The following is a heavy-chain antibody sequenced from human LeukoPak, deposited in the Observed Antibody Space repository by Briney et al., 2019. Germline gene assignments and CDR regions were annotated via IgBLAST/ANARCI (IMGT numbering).Heavy chain of an antibody. J-gene: IGHJ4*02. Sequence: GGSLRLSCAASGFTFNSYWMNWVRQAPGKGLEWVANINLDGSEIYYVASVKGRFTISRDNAKNSLYLQMNSLRAEDTAVYYCASSKGFDYWGQGTMVTVSS. CDR1: GFTFNSYW. CDR3: ASSKGFDY. CDR2: INLDGSEI. V-gene: IGHV3-7*01.